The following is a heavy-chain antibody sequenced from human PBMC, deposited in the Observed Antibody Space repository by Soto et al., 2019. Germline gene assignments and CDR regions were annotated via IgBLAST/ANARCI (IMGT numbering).Heavy chain of an antibody. J-gene: IGHJ6*02. D-gene: IGHD3-10*01. Sequence: GGSLRLSCAASGFTFSDYYMSWIRQAPGKGLEWVSYISSSSSYTNYADSVKGRFTISRDNAKNSLYLQMNSLRAEDTAVYYCATWGREVRGVVYYYYYGMDVWGQGTTVTVSS. CDR3: ATWGREVRGVVYYYYYGMDV. CDR1: GFTFSDYY. V-gene: IGHV3-11*03. CDR2: ISSSSSYT.